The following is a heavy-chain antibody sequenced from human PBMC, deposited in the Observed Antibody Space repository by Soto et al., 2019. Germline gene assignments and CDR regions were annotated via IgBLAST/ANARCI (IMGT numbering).Heavy chain of an antibody. Sequence: PGGSLRLSCAASGFTFSPYTMHWVRQTPGKGLEWVAVISYDGSDKNYADSVRGRLTISRDNSKNTLFLQMNSLRAEDTALYYCARGGGFCGADCYKGGIDYWGQGALVTVSS. V-gene: IGHV3-30-3*01. CDR1: GFTFSPYT. D-gene: IGHD2-21*02. CDR3: ARGGGFCGADCYKGGIDY. CDR2: ISYDGSDK. J-gene: IGHJ4*02.